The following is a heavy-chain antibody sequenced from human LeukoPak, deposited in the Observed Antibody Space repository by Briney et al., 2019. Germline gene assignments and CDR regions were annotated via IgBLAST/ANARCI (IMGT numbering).Heavy chain of an antibody. D-gene: IGHD3-22*01. Sequence: GGSLRLSCAASGFTVSSSYMSWVRQAPGKGLEWVSVIYSGGSTYYADSVKGRFTISRGNSKNTLYLQMNSLRAEDTAVYYCARGYDSSGLFDYWGQGTLVTVSS. CDR2: IYSGGST. CDR3: ARGYDSSGLFDY. J-gene: IGHJ4*02. CDR1: GFTVSSSY. V-gene: IGHV3-53*01.